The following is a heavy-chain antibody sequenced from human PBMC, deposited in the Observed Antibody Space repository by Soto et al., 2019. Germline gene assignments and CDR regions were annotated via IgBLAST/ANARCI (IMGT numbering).Heavy chain of an antibody. CDR3: ARGGYYDSSGYYFDY. CDR2: IYHSGST. D-gene: IGHD3-22*01. J-gene: IGHJ4*02. V-gene: IGHV4-30-2*01. Sequence: PSETLSLTCAVSGGSISSGGYSWSWIRQPPGKGLEWIGYIYHSGSTYYNPSLKSRVTISVDRSKNQFSLKLSSVTAADTAVYYCARGGYYDSSGYYFDYWGQGTLVTVSS. CDR1: GGSISSGGYS.